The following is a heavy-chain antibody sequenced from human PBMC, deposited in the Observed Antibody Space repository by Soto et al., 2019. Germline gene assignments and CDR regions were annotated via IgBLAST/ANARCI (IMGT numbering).Heavy chain of an antibody. CDR2: IYYSGST. Sequence: SEILSLTCTVSGGSISSYYWSWIRQPPGKGLEWIGYIYYSGSTNYNPSLKSRVTISVDTSKNQFSLKLSSVTAADTDVYYCARYYGGYSDYWGQGTLVNVSS. CDR1: GGSISSYY. CDR3: ARYYGGYSDY. V-gene: IGHV4-59*08. D-gene: IGHD3-10*01. J-gene: IGHJ4*02.